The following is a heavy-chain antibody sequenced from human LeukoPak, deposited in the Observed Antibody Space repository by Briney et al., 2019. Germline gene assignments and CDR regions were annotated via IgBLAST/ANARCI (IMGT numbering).Heavy chain of an antibody. D-gene: IGHD1-7*01. Sequence: GGSLRLSCAASGFPFSDYYMTWIRQAPGRGLEWISYMSNYGDTIYYADSVKGRFTVSRDNSKNTLSLLMNSLRAEDTAVYYCAKDDMTGTPPDWFDSWGQGTLVTVSS. J-gene: IGHJ5*01. CDR3: AKDDMTGTPPDWFDS. CDR1: GFPFSDYY. CDR2: MSNYGDTI. V-gene: IGHV3-11*01.